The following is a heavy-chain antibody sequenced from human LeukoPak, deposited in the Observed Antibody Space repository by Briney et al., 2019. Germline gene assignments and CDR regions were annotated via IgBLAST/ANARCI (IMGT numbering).Heavy chain of an antibody. D-gene: IGHD3-22*01. CDR2: ISGDGGST. V-gene: IGHV3-43*02. CDR1: GFTFDDYA. J-gene: IGHJ3*02. CDR3: AKDGDYDSSGYSLHAFDI. Sequence: GGSLRLSCAASGFTFDDYAMHWVRQAPGKGLEWVSLISGDGGSTYYADSVKGRFTISRDNSKNSLYLQMNSLRTEDTALYYCAKDGDYDSSGYSLHAFDIWGQGTMVTVSS.